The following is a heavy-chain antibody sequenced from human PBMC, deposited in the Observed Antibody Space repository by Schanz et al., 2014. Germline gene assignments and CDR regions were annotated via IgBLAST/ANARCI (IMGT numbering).Heavy chain of an antibody. D-gene: IGHD3-10*01. CDR3: AKYRGYYRVSGSYRELEY. V-gene: IGHV3-53*01. J-gene: IGHJ4*02. Sequence: EEQLVESGGGLIQPGGSLRLSCAASGFSVGNKYMNWVRQAPGKGLEWVSRIKSDGSSTSYADSVKGRFTISRDNSKNTLYLQMNSLRPEDTAVYYCAKYRGYYRVSGSYRELEYWGQGTLVTVSS. CDR1: GFSVGNKY. CDR2: IKSDGSST.